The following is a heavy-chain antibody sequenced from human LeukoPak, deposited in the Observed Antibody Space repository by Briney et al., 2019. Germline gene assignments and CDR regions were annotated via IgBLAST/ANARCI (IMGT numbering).Heavy chain of an antibody. Sequence: GGSLRLSCAVSGFSFRTWMCWVRQAPGKGLEWVANTKPDGSAEYYADSVRGRFTASRDNANNLLYPQMNRPRAEDTAVYYCARDGGLHTNFDYWGQGTLLTVSS. J-gene: IGHJ4*02. V-gene: IGHV3-7*01. CDR3: ARDGGLHTNFDY. CDR2: TKPDGSAE. CDR1: GFSFRTW. D-gene: IGHD2-15*01.